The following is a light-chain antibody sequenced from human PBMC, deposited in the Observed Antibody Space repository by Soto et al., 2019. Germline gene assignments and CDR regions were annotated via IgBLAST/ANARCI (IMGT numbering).Light chain of an antibody. J-gene: IGLJ1*01. V-gene: IGLV2-14*01. CDR1: NSDIGGYNM. CDR3: TSYATGGTHV. Sequence: QSVLTQPASVSGSPGQSITLSCTGTNSDIGGYNMVSWYQQNPGKAPKLMIYDVSIRPSGVSDRFSGSKSANTASLTISGLQPEDEADYYCTSYATGGTHVFGTGTKVT. CDR2: DVS.